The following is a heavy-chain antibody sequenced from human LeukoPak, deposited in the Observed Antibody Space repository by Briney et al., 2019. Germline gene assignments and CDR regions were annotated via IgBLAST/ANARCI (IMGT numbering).Heavy chain of an antibody. J-gene: IGHJ4*02. CDR1: GYTFTGDY. D-gene: IGHD3-10*01. CDR3: CIMVRGANLLDY. V-gene: IGHV1-2*06. CDR2: INPNSGGT. Sequence: ASVKVSCKASGYTFTGDYMHWVRQAPGQGLEWMGRINPNSGGTNYAQKFQGRVTMTRDTSISTAYMELSRLRSDDTAVYYCCIMVRGANLLDYWGQGTLVTFSS.